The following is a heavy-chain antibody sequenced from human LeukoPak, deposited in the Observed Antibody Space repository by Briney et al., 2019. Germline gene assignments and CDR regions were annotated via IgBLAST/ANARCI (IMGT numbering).Heavy chain of an antibody. CDR3: ARVPGGSLDAFDI. Sequence: ASVKVSCKASGYTFTSYYMHWERQAPGQGLEWMGIINPSGGSTSYAQKFQGRVTMTRDTSTSTVYMELSSLRSEDTTVYYCARVPGGSLDAFDIWGQGTMVTVSS. CDR2: INPSGGST. D-gene: IGHD1-26*01. CDR1: GYTFTSYY. J-gene: IGHJ3*02. V-gene: IGHV1-46*01.